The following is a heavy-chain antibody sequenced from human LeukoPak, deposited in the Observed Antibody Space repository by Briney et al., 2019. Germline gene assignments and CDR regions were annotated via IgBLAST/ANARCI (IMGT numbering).Heavy chain of an antibody. CDR1: GFTFSSYS. CDR2: ISSSSSTI. D-gene: IGHD2-2*01. V-gene: IGHV3-48*01. J-gene: IGHJ3*02. Sequence: PGGSLRLSCAASGFTFSSYSMNWVRQAPGKGLEWVSYISSSSSTIYYADSVKGRFTISRDNAKNSLHLQMNSLRAEDTAVYYCARGKQYPEAFDIWGQGTMVTVSS. CDR3: ARGKQYPEAFDI.